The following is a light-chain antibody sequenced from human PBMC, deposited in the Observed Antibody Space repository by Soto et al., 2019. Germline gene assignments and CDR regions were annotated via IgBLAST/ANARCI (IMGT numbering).Light chain of an antibody. Sequence: EIVMTQSPATLSVSPRDRATLSCRASESINTNLAWYQQKPGHAPRLLIYGASTRATGIPARFSGSGSGTEFTLTISSLQSEDFAIYYCKQYKNWPPSMYTFGQGSKLEIK. J-gene: IGKJ2*01. CDR2: GAS. V-gene: IGKV3-15*01. CDR1: ESINTN. CDR3: KQYKNWPPSMYT.